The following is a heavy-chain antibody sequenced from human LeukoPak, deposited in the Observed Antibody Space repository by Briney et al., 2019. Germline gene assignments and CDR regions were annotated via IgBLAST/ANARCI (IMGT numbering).Heavy chain of an antibody. CDR2: IKQDGREK. D-gene: IGHD3-16*01. J-gene: IGHJ4*02. CDR1: GFTFSSYW. V-gene: IGHV3-7*01. CDR3: ARDGRGGYLDY. Sequence: GGSLRLSCAASGFTFSSYWMSWVRQAPGKGLEWVANIKQDGREKYYVDSVKGRFTISRDNAQNSLYLQMNSLRAEDTAVYYCARDGRGGYLDYWGQGTLVTVSS.